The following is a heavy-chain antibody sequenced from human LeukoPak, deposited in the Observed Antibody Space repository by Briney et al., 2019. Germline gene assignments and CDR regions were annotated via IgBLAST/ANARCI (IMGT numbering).Heavy chain of an antibody. CDR3: ARGSTPYYYDSSGRTHLDY. Sequence: SVKVSCKASGYTFTSYGISWVRQAPGHGLEWMGWISAYNGKTNYAQKLQGRVTMTTDTSTSTAYMELRSLRSDDTAVYYCARGSTPYYYDSSGRTHLDYWGQGTLVTVSS. J-gene: IGHJ4*02. V-gene: IGHV1-18*01. D-gene: IGHD3-22*01. CDR2: ISAYNGKT. CDR1: GYTFTSYG.